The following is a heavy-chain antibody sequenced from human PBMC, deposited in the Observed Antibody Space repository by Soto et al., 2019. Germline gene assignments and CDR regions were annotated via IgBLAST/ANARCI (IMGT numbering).Heavy chain of an antibody. CDR3: ARDDRLGAYFYYYGMDV. CDR2: IWYDGSNK. J-gene: IGHJ6*02. V-gene: IGHV3-33*01. CDR1: GFTFSSYG. D-gene: IGHD1-26*01. Sequence: GGSLRLSCAASGFTFSSYGMHWVRQAPGKGLEWVAVIWYDGSNKYYADSVKGRFIISRDNSKNTLYLQMNSLRAEDTAVYYCARDDRLGAYFYYYGMDVWGQGTTVTVSS.